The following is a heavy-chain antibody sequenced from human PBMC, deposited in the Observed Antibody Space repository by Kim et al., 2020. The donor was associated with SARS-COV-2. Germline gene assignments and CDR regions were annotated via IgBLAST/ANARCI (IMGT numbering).Heavy chain of an antibody. CDR3: ARIRGPYGDPNYRYYFDY. Sequence: SETLSLTCAVYGGSFSGYYWSWIRQPPGKGLEWIGEINHSGSTNYNPSLKSRVTISVDTSKNQFSLKLSSVTAADTAVYYCARIRGPYGDPNYRYYFDYWGQGTLVTVSS. CDR2: INHSGST. J-gene: IGHJ4*02. V-gene: IGHV4-34*01. CDR1: GGSFSGYY. D-gene: IGHD4-17*01.